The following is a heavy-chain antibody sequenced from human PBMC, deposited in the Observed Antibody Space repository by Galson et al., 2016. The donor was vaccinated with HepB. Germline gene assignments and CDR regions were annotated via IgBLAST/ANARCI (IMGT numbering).Heavy chain of an antibody. V-gene: IGHV1-2*02. CDR2: INPHTGDT. D-gene: IGHD7-27*01. Sequence: SVKVSCKASGYSFTGYYVHWVRQAPGQGLEWMGWINPHTGDTNTAQRFQDRVTMTRDTSISTAYMELLRLQSADTAVYFCARALNWGRPPDFWGLGTLVTVSS. CDR1: GYSFTGYY. J-gene: IGHJ4*02. CDR3: ARALNWGRPPDF.